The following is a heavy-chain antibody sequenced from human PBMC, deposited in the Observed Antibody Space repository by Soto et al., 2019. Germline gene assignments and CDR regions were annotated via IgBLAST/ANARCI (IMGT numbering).Heavy chain of an antibody. CDR2: ISAYNGNT. Sequence: ASVKVSCKASGYTFTSYGISWVRQAPGQGLEWMGWISAYNGNTNYAQKLQGRVTMTTDTSTSTAYMELRSLRSDDTAVYYCARVVDCSGGSCYSLVRWFDPWGQGTLVTVSS. CDR1: GYTFTSYG. V-gene: IGHV1-18*01. D-gene: IGHD2-15*01. J-gene: IGHJ5*02. CDR3: ARVVDCSGGSCYSLVRWFDP.